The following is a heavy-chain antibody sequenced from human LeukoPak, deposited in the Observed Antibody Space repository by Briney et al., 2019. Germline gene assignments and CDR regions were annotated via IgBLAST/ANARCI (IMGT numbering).Heavy chain of an antibody. CDR2: ISYDGSNK. CDR3: AKGVRGRITMVRVPAFDI. J-gene: IGHJ3*02. Sequence: GGSLRLSCAACGFTFSSYGMHWVRQAPGKGLEWVAVISYDGSNKYYADSVKGRFTISRDNSKNTLYLQMNSLRAEDTAVYYCAKGVRGRITMVRVPAFDIWGQGTMVTVSS. V-gene: IGHV3-30*18. D-gene: IGHD3-10*01. CDR1: GFTFSSYG.